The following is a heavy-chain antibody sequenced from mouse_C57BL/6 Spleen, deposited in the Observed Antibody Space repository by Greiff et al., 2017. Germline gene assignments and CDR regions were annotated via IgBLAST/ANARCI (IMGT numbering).Heavy chain of an antibody. CDR2: IYPGSGST. CDR1: GYTFTSYW. CDR3: AREAAQAKGAMDY. V-gene: IGHV1-55*01. Sequence: VKLQQPGAELVKPGASVKMSCKASGYTFTSYWITWVKQRPGQGLEWIGDIYPGSGSTNYNEKFKSKATLTVYTSSSTAYMQLSSLTSEDSAVYYCAREAAQAKGAMDYWGQGTSVTVSS. D-gene: IGHD3-2*02. J-gene: IGHJ4*01.